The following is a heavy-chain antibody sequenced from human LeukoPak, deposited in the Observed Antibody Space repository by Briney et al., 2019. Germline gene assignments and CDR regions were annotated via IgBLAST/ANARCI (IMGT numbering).Heavy chain of an antibody. J-gene: IGHJ4*02. D-gene: IGHD2-21*02. CDR3: ARGAKRYCGGDCYHPDFDY. CDR2: INPNSGGT. V-gene: IGHV1-2*04. CDR1: GYTFTGYY. Sequence: ASVKVSCTASGYTFTGYYMHWVRQAPGQGLEWMGWINPNSGGTNYAQKFQGWVTMTRDTSISTAYMELSRLRSDDTAVYYCARGAKRYCGGDCYHPDFDYWGQGTLVTVSS.